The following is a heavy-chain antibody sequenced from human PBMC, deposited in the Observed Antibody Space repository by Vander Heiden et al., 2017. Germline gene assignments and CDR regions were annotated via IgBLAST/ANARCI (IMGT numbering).Heavy chain of an antibody. D-gene: IGHD3-9*01. V-gene: IGHV3-23*01. CDR2: ISGSGGST. CDR1: GFTVSSYA. CDR3: AKVDYDILTGYNY. Sequence: EVQLLESGGGLVQPGGSLRLSCAASGFTVSSYAMSWVRQAPGKGLEWVSAISGSGGSTYYADSVKGRCTISRDKSKNTLYLQMNSLRAEDTAVYYCAKVDYDILTGYNYWGQGTLVTVSS. J-gene: IGHJ4*02.